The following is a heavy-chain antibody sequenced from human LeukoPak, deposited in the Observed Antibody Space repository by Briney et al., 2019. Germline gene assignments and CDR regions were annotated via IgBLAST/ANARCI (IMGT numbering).Heavy chain of an antibody. Sequence: ASVKVSCKPSGGTPSSYAISWVRQTPGQGLEWMGRIFPIFGIADYTQKFQGRVTITADKSTSTAYMELSSLRSEDTAVYYCARVGPLTREYNWNTEKFDYWGQGTLVTVSS. CDR2: IFPIFGIA. J-gene: IGHJ4*02. CDR3: ARVGPLTREYNWNTEKFDY. CDR1: GGTPSSYA. D-gene: IGHD1/OR15-1a*01. V-gene: IGHV1-69*04.